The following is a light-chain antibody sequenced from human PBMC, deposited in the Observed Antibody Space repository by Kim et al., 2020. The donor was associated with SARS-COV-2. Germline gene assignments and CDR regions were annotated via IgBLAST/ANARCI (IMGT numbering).Light chain of an antibody. V-gene: IGKV1-13*02. CDR1: QGISSA. J-gene: IGKJ4*01. CDR2: DAS. Sequence: AIQLTQSPSSLSASVGDRVTISCRASQGISSALAWYQLKPGKAPKFLIDDASSLESGVPSRFSGRGSGTDFPLTISSLQPEYFATYYCQQFNTYPLTFGGGTKVDI. CDR3: QQFNTYPLT.